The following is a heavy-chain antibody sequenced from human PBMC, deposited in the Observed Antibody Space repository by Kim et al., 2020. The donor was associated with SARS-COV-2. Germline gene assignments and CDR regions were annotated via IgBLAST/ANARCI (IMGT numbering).Heavy chain of an antibody. J-gene: IGHJ4*02. Sequence: TYYADSVKGRFTISRDNSKNTLYLQMNSLRAEDTAVYYCAKAGIQLWLDYWGQGTLVTVSS. V-gene: IGHV3-23*01. CDR3: AKAGIQLWLDY. D-gene: IGHD5-18*01. CDR2: T.